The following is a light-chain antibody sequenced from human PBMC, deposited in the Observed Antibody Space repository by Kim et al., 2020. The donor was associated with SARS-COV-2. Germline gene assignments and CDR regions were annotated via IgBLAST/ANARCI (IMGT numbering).Light chain of an antibody. CDR3: QTYDTVPYN. Sequence: SASVEDRVTITCRASHANVKYVAWYQQKPGKIPKLLIHAVSTLQSGVPSRFSGGGSGTDFTLTIRGLQPEDVATYYCQTYDTVPYNFGQGTKLEIK. CDR1: HANVKY. V-gene: IGKV1-27*01. CDR2: AVS. J-gene: IGKJ2*01.